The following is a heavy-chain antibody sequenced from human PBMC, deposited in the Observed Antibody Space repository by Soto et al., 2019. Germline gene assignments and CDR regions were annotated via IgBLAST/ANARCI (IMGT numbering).Heavy chain of an antibody. CDR1: GGSISSNY. V-gene: IGHV4-4*07. D-gene: IGHD6-13*01. CDR2: IYMSGST. J-gene: IGHJ3*02. CDR3: ARDFPAAGTADAFDI. Sequence: QVQLQESGPGLVKPSETLSLTCTVFGGSISSNYWTWIRQTAGKGLEWIGRIYMSGSTNYNPSLKSRVTMSVDTSKNQFSLKLSSVTAADTAVYYCARDFPAAGTADAFDIWGQGTMVTVSS.